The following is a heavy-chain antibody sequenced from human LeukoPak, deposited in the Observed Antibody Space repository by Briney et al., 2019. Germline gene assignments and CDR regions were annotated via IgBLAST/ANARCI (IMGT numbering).Heavy chain of an antibody. CDR3: ATSPVISRD. CDR1: GFTFSDYW. D-gene: IGHD2-21*01. V-gene: IGHV3-74*03. Sequence: GGSLRLSCAASGFTFSDYWMHWVRQAPGKGLEWVARIYSDVRRIKYADTVKGRFTISRDNAKNTLYLQMNALRVEDTAVYYCATSPVISRDWGQGTLVTVSS. J-gene: IGHJ4*02. CDR2: IYSDVRRI.